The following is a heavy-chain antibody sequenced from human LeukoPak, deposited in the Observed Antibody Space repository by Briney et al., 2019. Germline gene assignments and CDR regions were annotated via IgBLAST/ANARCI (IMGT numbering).Heavy chain of an antibody. V-gene: IGHV1-2*02. J-gene: IGHJ2*01. CDR3: ARELYADRLLYWYFDV. D-gene: IGHD2-8*01. CDR1: GYTFTGYY. Sequence: ASVKVSCKASGYTFTGYYMHWVRQAPGQGLEWMGWINPNSGGTNYAQKFQGRVTMTRDTSISTAYMELSRLRSDDTAVYYCARELYADRLLYWYFDVWGRGTLVSASA. CDR2: INPNSGGT.